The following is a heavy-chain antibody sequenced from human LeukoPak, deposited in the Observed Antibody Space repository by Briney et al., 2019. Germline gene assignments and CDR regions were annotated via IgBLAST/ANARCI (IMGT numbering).Heavy chain of an antibody. J-gene: IGHJ3*02. D-gene: IGHD3-10*01. V-gene: IGHV1-8*01. Sequence: AAVKVSCKASGYTFTSYDINWVRQATGQRLEWMGWMNPNSGNTGYAQKFQGRVTMPRNTSISTAYMELSSLRSEDTAVYYCASVKNGGDAFDIWGQGTMVTVSS. CDR1: GYTFTSYD. CDR3: ASVKNGGDAFDI. CDR2: MNPNSGNT.